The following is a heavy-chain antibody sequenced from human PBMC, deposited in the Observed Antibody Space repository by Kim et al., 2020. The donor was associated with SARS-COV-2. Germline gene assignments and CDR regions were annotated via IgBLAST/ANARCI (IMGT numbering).Heavy chain of an antibody. Sequence: SETLSLTCTVSGGSISSSSYYWVWLRQPPGKGLEWIGSIYYSGSTYYNPSLKSRVTISVDTSKNQFSLKLSSVTAADTAVYYCARVGENSSGWYQVGFVGYWGQGTLVTVSS. CDR3: ARVGENSSGWYQVGFVGY. V-gene: IGHV4-39*01. D-gene: IGHD6-19*01. J-gene: IGHJ4*02. CDR2: IYYSGST. CDR1: GGSISSSSYY.